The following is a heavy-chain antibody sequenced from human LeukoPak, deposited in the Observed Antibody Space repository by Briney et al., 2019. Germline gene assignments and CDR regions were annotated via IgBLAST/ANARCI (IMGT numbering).Heavy chain of an antibody. CDR1: GYTFTGYY. Sequence: GASGKVSCKASGYTFTGYYMHWVRQAPGQGLEWMGWINPNSGGTNYAQKFQGRVTMTRDTSISTAYMELSRLRSDDTAVYYCASTDYYDSSGYYPYWGQGTLVTVSS. D-gene: IGHD3-22*01. J-gene: IGHJ4*02. V-gene: IGHV1-2*02. CDR3: ASTDYYDSSGYYPY. CDR2: INPNSGGT.